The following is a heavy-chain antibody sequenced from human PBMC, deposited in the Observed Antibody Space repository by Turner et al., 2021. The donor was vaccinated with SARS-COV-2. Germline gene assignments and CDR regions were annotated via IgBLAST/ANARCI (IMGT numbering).Heavy chain of an antibody. J-gene: IGHJ6*02. V-gene: IGHV3-7*01. CDR2: IKQVGSEK. CDR3: AKNEALVAPPATYYYHSMDV. CDR1: GFIFSSYW. Sequence: EVQLVESGGGLVQPGGSLRLSWAVSGFIFSSYWMSWVRQAPGKGLEWVASIKQVGSEKYYVDSVKGRFTISRDNAKNSLYLQMNSLRAEDTAVYYCAKNEALVAPPATYYYHSMDVWGQGTTVAVSS.